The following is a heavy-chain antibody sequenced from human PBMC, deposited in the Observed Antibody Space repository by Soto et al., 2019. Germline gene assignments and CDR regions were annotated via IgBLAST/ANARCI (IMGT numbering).Heavy chain of an antibody. Sequence: ETLSLTCTVSGGSISSVEYYGSWIRQPPGKGLEWIGYIYYSGSTNYNPSLKSRVTILVDTSKNQFSLKLSSVTAADTAVYYCARVYGDYLDYWGQGTLVTVSS. CDR2: IYYSGST. CDR3: ARVYGDYLDY. D-gene: IGHD4-17*01. V-gene: IGHV4-61*08. CDR1: GGSISSVEYY. J-gene: IGHJ4*02.